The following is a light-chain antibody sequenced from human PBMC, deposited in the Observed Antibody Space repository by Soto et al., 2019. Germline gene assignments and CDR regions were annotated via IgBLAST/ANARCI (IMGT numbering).Light chain of an antibody. CDR2: GAS. CDR3: QQYKNSPWT. Sequence: EIVMTQSPATLSVSPGERATLSCRASQSVGSNLAWYQQKPGQAPRLLIYGASTRATGIPARFSGSGSGTEFTLTISSLQSEDFTTYYCQQYKNSPWTFGRGTEVDI. V-gene: IGKV3-15*01. CDR1: QSVGSN. J-gene: IGKJ1*01.